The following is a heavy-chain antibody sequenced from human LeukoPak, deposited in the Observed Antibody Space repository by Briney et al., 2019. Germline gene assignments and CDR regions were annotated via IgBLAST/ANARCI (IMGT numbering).Heavy chain of an antibody. CDR3: ARHLLRTSTSFDY. V-gene: IGHV4-34*01. Sequence: SETLSLTCSVSGDSITGYYWGWIRQPPGKALEWIGEIKHDGSTKYNSSLKSRVTISIDTSKNQFSLKLSSVTAADTAVYYCARHLLRTSTSFDYWDQGNLVTVSS. CDR1: GDSITGYY. D-gene: IGHD1-14*01. CDR2: IKHDGST. J-gene: IGHJ4*02.